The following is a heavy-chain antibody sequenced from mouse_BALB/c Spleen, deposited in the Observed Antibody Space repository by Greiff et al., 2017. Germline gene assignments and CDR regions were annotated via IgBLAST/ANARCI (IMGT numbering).Heavy chain of an antibody. CDR3: ARSGNGYLYAMDY. CDR1: GFNIKDTY. D-gene: IGHD2-2*01. Sequence: VQLQQSGAELVKPGASVKLSCTASGFNIKDTYMHWVKQRPEQGLEWIGRIDPANGNTKYDPKFQGKATITADTSSHTAYLHLSSLTSEDTAVYYCARSGNGYLYAMDYWGQGTSVTVSS. CDR2: IDPANGNT. J-gene: IGHJ4*01. V-gene: IGHV14-3*02.